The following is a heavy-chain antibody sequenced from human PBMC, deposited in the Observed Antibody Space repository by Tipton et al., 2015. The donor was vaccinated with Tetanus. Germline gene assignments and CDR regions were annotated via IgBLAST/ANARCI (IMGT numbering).Heavy chain of an antibody. J-gene: IGHJ4*02. D-gene: IGHD1-26*01. CDR3: TADSSIGSN. CDR2: IKRKTDGGTT. CDR1: GFTFSSYW. Sequence: SLRLSCAASGFTFSSYWMHWVRQVPGKGLEWVGRIKRKTDGGTTDYAAPVKGRFSISRDDSKNTLYLQMNSLKAEDSAVYYCTADSSIGSNWGQGTLVTVSS. V-gene: IGHV3-15*01.